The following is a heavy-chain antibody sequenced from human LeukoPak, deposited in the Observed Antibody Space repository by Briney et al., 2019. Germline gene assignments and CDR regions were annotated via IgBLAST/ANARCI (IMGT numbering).Heavy chain of an antibody. CDR1: GFTFSSYS. Sequence: GGSLRLSCAASGFTFSSYSMNWVRQAPGKGLEWVSSISSSSSYIYYADSVKGRFTISRDNAKNSLYLQMNSLRAEDMAVYYCARGEDKRSSVFGIAASTWGQGTLVTVSS. J-gene: IGHJ5*02. CDR2: ISSSSSYI. V-gene: IGHV3-21*01. CDR3: ARGEDKRSSVFGIAAST. D-gene: IGHD6-13*01.